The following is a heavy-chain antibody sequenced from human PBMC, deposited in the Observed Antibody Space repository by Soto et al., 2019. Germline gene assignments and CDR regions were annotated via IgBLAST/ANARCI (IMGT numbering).Heavy chain of an antibody. V-gene: IGHV3-15*01. CDR3: VEGWNDF. CDR1: GFMFSSAW. D-gene: IGHD1-1*01. CDR2: IKSKSDGGAR. J-gene: IGHJ4*02. Sequence: EVQVVESGGDLVKPGGSLRLSCVTSGFMFSSAWMSWVRQAPGKGLEWVGRIKSKSDGGARDYAAPVKGRFSISRDDSKNTVYQQMNSLRAEDTAVYYCVEGWNDFWGQGTLVTVSS.